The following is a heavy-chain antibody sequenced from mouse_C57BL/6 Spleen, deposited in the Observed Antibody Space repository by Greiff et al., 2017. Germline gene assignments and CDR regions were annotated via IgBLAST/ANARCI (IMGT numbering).Heavy chain of an antibody. V-gene: IGHV14-4*01. J-gene: IGHJ2*01. D-gene: IGHD2-12*01. CDR3: YSSYSYATYYFDY. Sequence: VQLQQSGAELVRPGASVKLSCTASGFNIKDDYMHWVKQRPEQGLEWIGWIDPENGDTEYASKFQGKAAITADTSSNTAYLQLSSLTSEDTAVYDCYSSYSYATYYFDYWGQGTTLTVSS. CDR2: IDPENGDT. CDR1: GFNIKDDY.